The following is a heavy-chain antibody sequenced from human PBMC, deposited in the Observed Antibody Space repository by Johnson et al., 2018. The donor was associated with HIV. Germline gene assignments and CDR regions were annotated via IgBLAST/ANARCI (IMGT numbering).Heavy chain of an antibody. Sequence: VQLVESGGGLVQPGGSLRLSCAASGFTVSTNYMNWVRQAPGKGLEWVSVFYSGGNTYHADSVKGRFTISRDNSKNTLYLQMNTLRAEDTAVYYCARGFCSSASCYLHAFDIWGQGTMVTVSS. V-gene: IGHV3-66*02. J-gene: IGHJ3*02. CDR2: FYSGGNT. CDR3: ARGFCSSASCYLHAFDI. D-gene: IGHD2-2*01. CDR1: GFTVSTNY.